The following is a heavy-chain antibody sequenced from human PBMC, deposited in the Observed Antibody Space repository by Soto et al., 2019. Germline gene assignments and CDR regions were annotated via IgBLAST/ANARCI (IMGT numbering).Heavy chain of an antibody. J-gene: IGHJ4*02. CDR2: IIPILGIA. V-gene: IGHV1-69*04. CDR1: GGTFSSYT. D-gene: IGHD3-3*01. Sequence: ASVKVSCKASGGTFSSYTISWVRQAPGQGLEWMGRIIPILGIANYAQKFQGRVTITADKSTSTAYMELSSLRSEDTAIYYCAKDGDFWGGYYKHRGFDYWGRGTLVTVSS. CDR3: AKDGDFWGGYYKHRGFDY.